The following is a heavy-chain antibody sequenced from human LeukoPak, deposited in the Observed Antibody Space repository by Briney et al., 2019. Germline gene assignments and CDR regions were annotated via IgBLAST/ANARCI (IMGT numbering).Heavy chain of an antibody. Sequence: GRSLRLSCAASGFTFSSYAMHWVRQAPGKGLEWVAVISYDGSNKYYADSVKGRFTISRDNSKNTLYLQMNSLRAEDTAVYYCARDLRYYGSGSWGYYGMDVWGQGTTVTVSS. J-gene: IGHJ6*02. CDR2: ISYDGSNK. CDR1: GFTFSSYA. V-gene: IGHV3-30-3*01. CDR3: ARDLRYYGSGSWGYYGMDV. D-gene: IGHD3-10*01.